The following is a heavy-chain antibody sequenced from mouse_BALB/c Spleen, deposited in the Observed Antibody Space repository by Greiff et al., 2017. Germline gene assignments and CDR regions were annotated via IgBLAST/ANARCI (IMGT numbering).Heavy chain of an antibody. CDR3: ARKLDKTPFAY. CDR1: GYAFTSYN. V-gene: IGHV1S135*01. J-gene: IGHJ3*01. Sequence: VQLQQSGPELVKPGASVKVSCKASGYAFTSYNMYWVKQSHGKSLEWIGYIDPYNGGTSYNQKFKGKATLTVDKSSSTAYMHINSLTSEDSAVYDCARKLDKTPFAYWGQGTLVTVSA. D-gene: IGHD1-3*01. CDR2: IDPYNGGT.